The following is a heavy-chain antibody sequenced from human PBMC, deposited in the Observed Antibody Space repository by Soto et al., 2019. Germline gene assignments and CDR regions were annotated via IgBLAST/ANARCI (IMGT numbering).Heavy chain of an antibody. D-gene: IGHD7-27*01. CDR1: GFTVSNNY. CDR2: IYSGGYT. CDR3: ATGRGGGGY. Sequence: EVQLVESGGGLIQPGGSLRLSCAVSGFTVSNNYMSWVRQAPGKGLEGVSVIYSGGYTAYGDSVKGRFTISRDNSKNTLILQRNGRGPRARALFSWATGRGGGGYWGQGTLVTVSS. V-gene: IGHV3-53*01. J-gene: IGHJ4*02.